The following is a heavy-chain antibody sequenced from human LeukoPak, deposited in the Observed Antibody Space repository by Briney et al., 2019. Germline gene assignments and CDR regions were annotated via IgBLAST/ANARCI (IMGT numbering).Heavy chain of an antibody. Sequence: GGSLRLSCAASGFTFSSYWMHWVRQAPGKGLEWVAVISYDGSNKYYADSVKGRFTISRDNSKNTLYLQMNSLRAEDTAVYYCARGSSSSWYDYWGQGTLVTVSS. V-gene: IGHV3-30-3*01. J-gene: IGHJ4*02. CDR2: ISYDGSNK. CDR3: ARGSSSSWYDY. CDR1: GFTFSSYW. D-gene: IGHD6-13*01.